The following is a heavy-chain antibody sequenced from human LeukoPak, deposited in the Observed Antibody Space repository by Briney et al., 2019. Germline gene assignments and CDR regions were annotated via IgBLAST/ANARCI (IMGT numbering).Heavy chain of an antibody. CDR1: GGSISSGGYS. Sequence: PSQTLSLTCAVSGGSISSGGYSWSWIRPPPGKGLEWIRTIYNSGSTYSNPFLKSRVTISVDRSKSQFSPKLSSVTAADTAVYYCARSDDSSCYSDYWGQGTLVTVSS. CDR2: IYNSGST. D-gene: IGHD3-22*01. V-gene: IGHV4-30-2*01. CDR3: ARSDDSSCYSDY. J-gene: IGHJ4*02.